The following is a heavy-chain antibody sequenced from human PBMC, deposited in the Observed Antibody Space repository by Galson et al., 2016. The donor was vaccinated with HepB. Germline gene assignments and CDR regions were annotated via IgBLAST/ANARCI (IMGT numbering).Heavy chain of an antibody. Sequence: SLRLSCAASGFTFSNSAMSWVRQAPGKGLEWVSVISGSGGNTYYTDSVKGRFTISRDNSKNTLYLQMNSLRAEDTAVYYCARKHVYDWGLDYWGQGTLVTVSS. CDR1: GFTFSNSA. V-gene: IGHV3-23*01. D-gene: IGHD3-9*01. CDR3: ARKHVYDWGLDY. CDR2: ISGSGGNT. J-gene: IGHJ4*02.